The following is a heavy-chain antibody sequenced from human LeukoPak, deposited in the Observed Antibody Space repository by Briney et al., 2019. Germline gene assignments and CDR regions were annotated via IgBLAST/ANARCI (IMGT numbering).Heavy chain of an antibody. D-gene: IGHD6-19*01. V-gene: IGHV3-23*01. CDR1: EVAFSVYA. CDR3: AKPISGGLAVTADWFHP. CDR2: INANSGTT. J-gene: IGHJ5*01. Sequence: GGSLRLSCTASEVAFSVYAMSWLRQPPGKGLEWVSTINANSGTTSYAASVRGRFTISRDNSKNALYLQLNTLRAYDTATYYCAKPISGGLAVTADWFHPWGQGTLVVVSS.